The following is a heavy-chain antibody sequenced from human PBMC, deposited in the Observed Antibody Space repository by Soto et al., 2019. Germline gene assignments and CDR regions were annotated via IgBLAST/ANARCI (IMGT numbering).Heavy chain of an antibody. Sequence: PSETLSLTCTVSGGSISNYYWSWIRQPPGKGLQWIGYIHYSGSTNYNPSLKSRVTISVDTSKNQFSLKLNSVTAADTAVYYCARVRFGDFDRTNLFDPWGQGTLVTVSS. J-gene: IGHJ5*02. D-gene: IGHD3-10*01. CDR2: IHYSGST. CDR3: ARVRFGDFDRTNLFDP. CDR1: GGSISNYY. V-gene: IGHV4-59*01.